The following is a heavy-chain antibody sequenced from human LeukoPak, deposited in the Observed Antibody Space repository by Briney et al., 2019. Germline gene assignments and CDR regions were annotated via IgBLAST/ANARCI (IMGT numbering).Heavy chain of an antibody. Sequence: SQTLSLTCAISGDSVSSAAWNWIRQSPSRGLEWLGRTYYRSKWYNDYAVSVKSRITINPDTSKNQISLQLNSVTPEDTAVYYCARGGIGYCTSSSCYFDYWGQGTLVTVSS. D-gene: IGHD2-2*01. V-gene: IGHV6-1*01. CDR2: TYYRSKWYN. CDR3: ARGGIGYCTSSSCYFDY. CDR1: GDSVSSAA. J-gene: IGHJ4*02.